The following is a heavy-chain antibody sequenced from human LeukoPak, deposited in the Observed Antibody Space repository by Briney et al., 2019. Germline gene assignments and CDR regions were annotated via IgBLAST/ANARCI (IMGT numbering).Heavy chain of an antibody. J-gene: IGHJ4*02. D-gene: IGHD4-17*01. Sequence: PGGSLRLSCAASGLTFSSYWMHWVRQAPGKGLVWVSRINSDGSSTSYADSVKGRFTISRDNAKNTLYLQMNSLRAEDTAVYYCARAYGDYVFDYWGQGTLVTVSS. CDR2: INSDGSST. CDR3: ARAYGDYVFDY. V-gene: IGHV3-74*01. CDR1: GLTFSSYW.